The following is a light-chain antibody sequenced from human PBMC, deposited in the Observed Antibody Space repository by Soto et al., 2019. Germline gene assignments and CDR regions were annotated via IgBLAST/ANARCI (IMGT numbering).Light chain of an antibody. V-gene: IGKV3-20*01. CDR3: QQYRTSPPYT. CDR1: QSVSSSN. Sequence: EIVLTQSPVTLSLSPGERATLSCRASQSVSSSNLAWYQQKTGQAPRLLIYGTSSRATGIPDRFSSSGSGTDFTLTISRLEPEDFAVYYCQQYRTSPPYTFGQGTKLEIK. CDR2: GTS. J-gene: IGKJ2*01.